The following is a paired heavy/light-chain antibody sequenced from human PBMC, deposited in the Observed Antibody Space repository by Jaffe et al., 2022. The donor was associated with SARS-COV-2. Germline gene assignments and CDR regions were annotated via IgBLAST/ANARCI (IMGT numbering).Heavy chain of an antibody. CDR3: ARIVGDYDVFTGYYFGAFDI. CDR2: IFSNGEK. J-gene: IGHJ3*02. V-gene: IGHV2-26*01. CDR1: GFSLSNAGMG. D-gene: IGHD3-9*01. Sequence: QVTLKESGPVLVKPTETLTLTCAVSGFSLSNAGMGVSWIRQPPGKALEWLAYIFSNGEKSYSTSLKTRLTISKDTSKSQVVLTMTNMDPVDTATYFCARIVGDYDVFTGYYFGAFDIWGQGTKVTVSS.
Light chain of an antibody. J-gene: IGLJ3*02. Sequence: QSALTQPASVSGSPGQSITISCTGTHSDVGSYNIVSWYQQHPGTAPKLMIYDVSKRPSGVSNRFSGSKSGNTASLTISGLQAEDEADYYCCSYAGSGTLVFGAGTKLTVL. V-gene: IGLV2-23*02. CDR3: CSYAGSGTLV. CDR1: HSDVGSYNI. CDR2: DVS.